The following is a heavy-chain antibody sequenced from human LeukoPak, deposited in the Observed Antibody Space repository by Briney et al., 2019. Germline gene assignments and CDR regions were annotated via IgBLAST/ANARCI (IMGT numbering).Heavy chain of an antibody. J-gene: IGHJ4*02. CDR2: MNPNSGNT. Sequence: ASVKVSCKASGYTFTSYDINWVRQATGQGLEWMGWMNPNSGNTGYAQKFQGRVTMTRDTSISTAYMELSRLRSDDTAVYYCARSGGPQLTGDYWGQGTLVTVSS. CDR3: ARSGGPQLTGDY. V-gene: IGHV1-8*01. D-gene: IGHD7-27*01. CDR1: GYTFTSYD.